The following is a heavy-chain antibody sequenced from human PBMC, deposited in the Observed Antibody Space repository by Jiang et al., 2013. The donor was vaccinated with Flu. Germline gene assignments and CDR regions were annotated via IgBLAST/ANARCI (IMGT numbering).Heavy chain of an antibody. CDR3: ARWPLSVVAEVTYGMDV. CDR2: IYYSGST. D-gene: IGHD2-2*01. Sequence: GPGLVKPSETLSLTCTVSGGSISSYYWSWIRQPPGKGLEWIGYIYYSGSTNYNPSLKSRVTISVDTSKNQFSLKLSSVTAADTAVYYCARWPLSVVAEVTYGMDVWGKGTTV. J-gene: IGHJ6*04. V-gene: IGHV4-59*01. CDR1: GGSISSYY.